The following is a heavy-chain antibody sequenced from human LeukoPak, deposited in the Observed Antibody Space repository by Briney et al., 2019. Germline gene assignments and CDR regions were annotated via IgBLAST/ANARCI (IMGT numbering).Heavy chain of an antibody. J-gene: IGHJ4*02. CDR2: INPSGGGT. D-gene: IGHD2/OR15-2a*01. CDR3: ARGQNKCLGH. CDR1: GYTFTNYF. V-gene: IGHV1-46*01. Sequence: ASVKVSCKASGYTFTNYFMHWVRQAPGQGLEWMGVINPSGGGTTYAQRFQGRVTMTRDTSTSTVHMGLSSLRSEDTAVYYCARGQNKCLGHWGQGTLVTVSS.